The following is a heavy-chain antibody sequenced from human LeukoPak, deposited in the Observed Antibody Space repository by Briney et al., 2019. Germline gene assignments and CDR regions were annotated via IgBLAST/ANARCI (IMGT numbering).Heavy chain of an antibody. CDR1: GFTFDDYA. Sequence: PGRSLRLSCAASGFTFDDYAMHWVRQAPGKGLEWVSGISWNSGNIGYADSVKGRFTISRDNAKNSLYLQMNSLRAEDTALYYCVKDTFGGLRGYYYMDVWGKGTTVIISS. CDR2: ISWNSGNI. V-gene: IGHV3-9*01. J-gene: IGHJ6*03. CDR3: VKDTFGGLRGYYYMDV. D-gene: IGHD3-16*01.